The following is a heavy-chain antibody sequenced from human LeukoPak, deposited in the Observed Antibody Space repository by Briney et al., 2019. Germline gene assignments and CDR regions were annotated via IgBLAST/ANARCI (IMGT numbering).Heavy chain of an antibody. CDR1: GGTLSSYA. J-gene: IGHJ5*02. CDR2: IIPIFGTA. V-gene: IGHV1-69*06. D-gene: IGHD2-2*01. Sequence: SVKVSCKASGGTLSSYAISWVRQAPGQGLEWMGGIIPIFGTANYAQKFQGRVTTTADKSTSTAYMELSSLRSEDTAVYYCARERYCSSTSCYLWFDPWGQGTLVTVSS. CDR3: ARERYCSSTSCYLWFDP.